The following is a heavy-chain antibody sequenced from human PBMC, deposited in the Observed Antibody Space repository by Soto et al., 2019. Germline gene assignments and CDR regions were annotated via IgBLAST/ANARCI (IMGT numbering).Heavy chain of an antibody. Sequence: QVQLVESGGGVVQPGRSLRLYCAASGFSFRNYAMHWVRQAPGKGLEWVAIISSDGGSQYYADSVKGRFTISRDSSVDTLYLQMNSLRADDTAVYYCARDKDDYGDYGDYWGQGTLVTVSS. D-gene: IGHD4-17*01. J-gene: IGHJ4*02. CDR3: ARDKDDYGDYGDY. V-gene: IGHV3-30-3*01. CDR1: GFSFRNYA. CDR2: ISSDGGSQ.